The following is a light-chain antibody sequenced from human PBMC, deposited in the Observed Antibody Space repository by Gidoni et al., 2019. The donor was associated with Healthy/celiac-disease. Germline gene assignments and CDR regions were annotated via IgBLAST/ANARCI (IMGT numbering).Light chain of an antibody. J-gene: IGLJ2*01. Sequence: SSELTQDPAVSVALGQTVRITCQGDSLRSYYASWYQQKPGQAPVLLIYGKNNRPSGIPDRFSGSGSGNTASLTITGAQAEDEADYYCNSRDSSGNHFVVFGGGTKLTVL. V-gene: IGLV3-19*01. CDR3: NSRDSSGNHFVV. CDR1: SLRSYY. CDR2: GKN.